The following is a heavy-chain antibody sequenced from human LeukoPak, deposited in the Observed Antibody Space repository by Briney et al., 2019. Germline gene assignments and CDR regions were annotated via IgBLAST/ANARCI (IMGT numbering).Heavy chain of an antibody. D-gene: IGHD3-3*01. V-gene: IGHV3-64*01. J-gene: IGHJ5*02. CDR1: GFTFSSYA. CDR2: ISSNGGST. CDR3: ARDPSVWSGYRVWGEDSWFDP. Sequence: GGSLRLSCAASGFTFSSYAMPWVRQAPGKGLEYVSAISSNGGSTYYANSVKGRFTISRDNAKNSLYLQMNSLRAEDTAVYYCARDPSVWSGYRVWGEDSWFDPWGQGTLVTVSS.